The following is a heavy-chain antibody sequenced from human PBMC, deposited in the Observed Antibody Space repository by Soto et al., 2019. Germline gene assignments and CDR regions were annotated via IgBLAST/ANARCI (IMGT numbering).Heavy chain of an antibody. CDR2: ISSSSSYI. Sequence: GGSLRLSCAVSGFTFSSYSMNWVRQAPGKGLEWVSSISSSSSYIYYADSVKGRFTISRDNAKNSLYLQMNSLRGEDTAVYYCARDRIEAAGTPRFNYYYGMDVWGQGTTVTVSS. CDR1: GFTFSSYS. CDR3: ARDRIEAAGTPRFNYYYGMDV. J-gene: IGHJ6*02. V-gene: IGHV3-21*04. D-gene: IGHD6-13*01.